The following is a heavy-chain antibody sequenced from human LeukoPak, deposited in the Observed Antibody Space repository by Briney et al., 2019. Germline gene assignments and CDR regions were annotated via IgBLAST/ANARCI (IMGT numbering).Heavy chain of an antibody. J-gene: IGHJ4*02. V-gene: IGHV3-66*01. CDR1: GFIVSSNY. CDR3: ARSIAAAGIGYFDY. CDR2: IYSGGST. Sequence: GGSLRLSCAASGFIVSSNYMSWVRQAPGKGLEWVSVIYSGGSTYYADSVKGRFTISRDNSKNTLYLQMNSLRAEDTAVYYCARSIAAAGIGYFDYWGQGTLVTVSS. D-gene: IGHD6-13*01.